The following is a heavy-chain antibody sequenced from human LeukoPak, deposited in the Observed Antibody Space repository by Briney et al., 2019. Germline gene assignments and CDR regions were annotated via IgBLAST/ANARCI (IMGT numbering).Heavy chain of an antibody. CDR1: GYTFTSYG. V-gene: IGHV1-3*01. J-gene: IGHJ4*02. Sequence: VASVKVSCKASGYTFTSYGISWVRQAPGQGLEWMGWINAGNGNTKYSQKFQGRVTITRDTSASTAYMELSSLRSEDTAVYYCARATMVRGVPYRPFDYWGQGTLVTVSS. CDR2: INAGNGNT. D-gene: IGHD3-10*01. CDR3: ARATMVRGVPYRPFDY.